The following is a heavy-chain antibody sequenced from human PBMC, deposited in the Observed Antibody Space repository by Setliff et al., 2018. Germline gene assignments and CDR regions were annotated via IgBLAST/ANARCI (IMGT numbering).Heavy chain of an antibody. J-gene: IGHJ4*02. CDR2: INPGGGSA. CDR1: GYSLTRYH. Sequence: ASVKVSCKASGYSLTRYHMHWVRQAPGQGLEWMGIINPGGGSASYAEKFQGRVTMTRDTSTSTFYMEVNILRSDDTAVYYCARGGMAAANRKGVFEYWGQGTLVTVSS. V-gene: IGHV1-46*01. D-gene: IGHD6-13*01. CDR3: ARGGMAAANRKGVFEY.